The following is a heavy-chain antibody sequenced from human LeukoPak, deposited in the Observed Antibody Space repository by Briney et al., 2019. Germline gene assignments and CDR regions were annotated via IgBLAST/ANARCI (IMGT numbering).Heavy chain of an antibody. D-gene: IGHD3-10*01. CDR1: GYTFTSYG. CDR3: ARERGDGSGSYYYYYYYYGMDV. V-gene: IGHV1-18*01. Sequence: ASVKVSCKASGYTFTSYGISLVRQAPGQGLEWMGWISAYNGNTNYAQKLQGRVTMTTDTSTSTAYMELRSLRSDDTAVYYCARERGDGSGSYYYYYYYYGMDVWGQGTTVTVSS. CDR2: ISAYNGNT. J-gene: IGHJ6*02.